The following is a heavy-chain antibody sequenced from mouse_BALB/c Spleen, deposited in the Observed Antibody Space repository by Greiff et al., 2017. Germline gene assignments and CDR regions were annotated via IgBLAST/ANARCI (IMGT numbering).Heavy chain of an antibody. V-gene: IGHV5-6-5*01. CDR3: ARDYYGSSYPWFAY. D-gene: IGHD1-1*01. CDR2: ISSGGST. J-gene: IGHJ3*01. CDR1: GFTFSSYA. Sequence: DVQLQESGGGLVKPGGSLKLSCAASGFTFSSYAMSWVRQTPEKRLEWVASISSGGSTYYPDSVKGRFTISRDNARNILYLQMSSLRSEDTAMYYCARDYYGSSYPWFAYWGQGTLVTVSA.